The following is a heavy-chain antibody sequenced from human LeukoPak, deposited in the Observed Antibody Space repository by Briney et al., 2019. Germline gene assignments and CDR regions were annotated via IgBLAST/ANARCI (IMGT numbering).Heavy chain of an antibody. J-gene: IGHJ6*02. Sequence: SQTLSLTCAISGDSVSSNSAAWNWIRQSPSRGLEWLGRTYYRSKWYNDYAVSVKSRISINPDTSTNQFSLQQNSVTPEDAAVYYCARVAAAATYYYYGMDVWGQGTTVTVSS. CDR2: TYYRSKWYN. CDR1: GDSVSSNSAA. V-gene: IGHV6-1*01. CDR3: ARVAAAATYYYYGMDV. D-gene: IGHD6-13*01.